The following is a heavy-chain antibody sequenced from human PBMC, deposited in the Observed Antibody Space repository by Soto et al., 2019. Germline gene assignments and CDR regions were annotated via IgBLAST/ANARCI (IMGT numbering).Heavy chain of an antibody. D-gene: IGHD2-2*01. J-gene: IGHJ3*02. CDR1: GYTFTSYA. CDR2: INAGNGNT. V-gene: IGHV1-3*01. Sequence: ASVKVSCKASGYTFTSYAMHWVRQAPGQRLEWMGWINAGNGNTKYSQKFQGRVTITRDTSASTAYMELSSLRSEDTAVYYCASAYCSSTSCYSAPWAGWGFDIWGQGTMVTVSS. CDR3: ASAYCSSTSCYSAPWAGWGFDI.